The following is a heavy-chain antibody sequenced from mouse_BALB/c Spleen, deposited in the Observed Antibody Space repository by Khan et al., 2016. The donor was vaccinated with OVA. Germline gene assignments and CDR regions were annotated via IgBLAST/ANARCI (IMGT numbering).Heavy chain of an antibody. V-gene: IGHV1-7*01. CDR3: ANHGSSSAWLTY. J-gene: IGHJ3*01. D-gene: IGHD1-1*01. CDR2: INPSTGYT. CDR1: GYTFTSYW. Sequence: VQLQQSGAELAKPGASVKMSCKASGYTFTSYWMHWVKQRPGQGLEWIGYINPSTGYTEYNQRFTDKATLTADKSSSTAYMQLNNLTSEESAVYYCANHGSSSAWLTYWGQGTLVTVSA.